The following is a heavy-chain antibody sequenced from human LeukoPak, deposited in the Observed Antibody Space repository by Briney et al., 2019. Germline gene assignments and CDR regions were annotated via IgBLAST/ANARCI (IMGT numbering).Heavy chain of an antibody. V-gene: IGHV3-21*01. CDR3: ARDYDFWSGFFDY. D-gene: IGHD3-3*01. Sequence: GGSLRLSCAASGLTFSNFAMTWVRHAPGKGLEWVSSIVGSSSTYYADSLKGRFTISRDNAKNSLYLQMNSLRAEDTAVYYCARDYDFWSGFFDYWGQGTLVTVSS. CDR2: IVGSSST. CDR1: GLTFSNFA. J-gene: IGHJ4*02.